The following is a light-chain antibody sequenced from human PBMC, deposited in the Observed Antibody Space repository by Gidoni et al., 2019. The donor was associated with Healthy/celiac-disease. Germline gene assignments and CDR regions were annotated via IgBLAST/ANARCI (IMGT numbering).Light chain of an antibody. J-gene: IGLJ2*01. Sequence: SSELPQDPAVSVALGQTVRITCQGDSLRSYYASWYQQKPGQAPVLVIYGKNNRPPGIPDRFSGSSSGNTASLTITGAQAEDEADYYCNSRDSSGNLVVFGGGTKLTVL. CDR2: GKN. CDR3: NSRDSSGNLVV. V-gene: IGLV3-19*01. CDR1: SLRSYY.